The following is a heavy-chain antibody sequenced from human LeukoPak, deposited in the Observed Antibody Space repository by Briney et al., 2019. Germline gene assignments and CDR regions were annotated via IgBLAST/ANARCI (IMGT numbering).Heavy chain of an antibody. J-gene: IGHJ6*02. V-gene: IGHV3-13*01. D-gene: IGHD1-26*01. CDR2: IGTAGDT. CDR3: ARSRGGSYSGYYGMDV. CDR1: GFTSSSYD. Sequence: GGSLRLSCAASGFTSSSYDMHWVRRATGKGLDWVSAIGTAGDTYYPGSVKGRFTISRENAKNSLYLQMNSLRAGDTAVYYCARSRGGSYSGYYGMDVWGQGTTVTVSS.